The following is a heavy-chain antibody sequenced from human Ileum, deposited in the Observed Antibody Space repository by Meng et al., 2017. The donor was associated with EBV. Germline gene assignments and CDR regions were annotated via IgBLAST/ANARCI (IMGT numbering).Heavy chain of an antibody. CDR2: IDQSGYT. D-gene: IGHD4-23*01. J-gene: IGHJ5*02. CDR3: ARYGRCNGNSFYCFDP. V-gene: IGHV4-34*01. CDR1: GGSFNDYY. Sequence: QVRQQQSGTGLLKPSETLHLTCAVYGGSFNDYYWTWLRQPPGKGLEWLGEIDQSGYTKFNPSLSSRATISRDTSNNQFSLRLNSVTAADTALYYCARYGRCNGNSFYCFDPWGQGTLVTVSS.